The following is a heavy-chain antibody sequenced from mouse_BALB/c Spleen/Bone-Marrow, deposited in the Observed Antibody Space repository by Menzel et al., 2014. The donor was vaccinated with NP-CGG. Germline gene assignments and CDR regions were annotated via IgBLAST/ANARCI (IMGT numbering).Heavy chain of an antibody. CDR2: INPGSGGA. D-gene: IGHD1-3*01. J-gene: IGHJ2*01. Sequence: VQGVESGAELVSPGTSVKVSCKTSGYAFTNYLIEWVKQRPGQGLEGIGLINPGSGGASDNEKFKDKATLTADKSSSTAYMQLSSLTSDDSAVYFCAREWKARAVDYWGQGTTLTVSS. CDR1: GYAFTNYL. CDR3: AREWKARAVDY. V-gene: IGHV1-54*01.